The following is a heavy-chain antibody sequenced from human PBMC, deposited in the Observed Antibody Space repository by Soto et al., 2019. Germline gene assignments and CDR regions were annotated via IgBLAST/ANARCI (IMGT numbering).Heavy chain of an antibody. CDR2: MSGTGGST. Sequence: EVQLLVSGGGLVQPGRSLRVSCAASGFTFRSYAMNWVRQAPGKGLEWVSAMSGTGGSTYYADSVKGRFTISRDNSKNTLYLQMNSLRVEDTAVFYCAKAGFSTGWSPSYFDYWGQGTLVTVSS. CDR1: GFTFRSYA. CDR3: AKAGFSTGWSPSYFDY. J-gene: IGHJ4*02. D-gene: IGHD6-19*01. V-gene: IGHV3-23*01.